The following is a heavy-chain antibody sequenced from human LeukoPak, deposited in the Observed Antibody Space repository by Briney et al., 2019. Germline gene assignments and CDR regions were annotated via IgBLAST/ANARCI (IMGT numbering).Heavy chain of an antibody. CDR2: IYPGDSDT. Sequence: GESLKISCKGSGYSFASHWIGWLRQMPGKGLEWMGVIYPGDSDTRYSPSFQGQVTISADKPISTAYLQWKSLKASDTAMYFCASMATVTTFGYFDFWGQGTLVTVSS. CDR3: ASMATVTTFGYFDF. J-gene: IGHJ4*02. V-gene: IGHV5-51*04. D-gene: IGHD4-17*01. CDR1: GYSFASHW.